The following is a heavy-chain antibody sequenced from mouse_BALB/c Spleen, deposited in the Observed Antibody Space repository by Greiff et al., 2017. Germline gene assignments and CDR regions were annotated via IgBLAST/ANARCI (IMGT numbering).Heavy chain of an antibody. V-gene: IGHV5-12-2*01. J-gene: IGHJ4*01. CDR1: GFTFSSYT. CDR2: ISNGGGST. D-gene: IGHD1-2*01. CDR3: ASQGVTTAYYYAMDY. Sequence: EVKVVESGGGLVQPGGSLKLSCAASGFTFSSYTMSWVRQTPEKRLEWVAYISNGGGSTYYPDNVKGRFTISRDNAKNTLYLQMSILKSEDTAMYYCASQGVTTAYYYAMDYWGQGTSVTVSS.